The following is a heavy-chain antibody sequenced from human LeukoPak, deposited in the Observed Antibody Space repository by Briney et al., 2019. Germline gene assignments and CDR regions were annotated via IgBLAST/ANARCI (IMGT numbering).Heavy chain of an antibody. V-gene: IGHV3-21*01. CDR3: ARDPTPSTYYDSSGYSQTFDY. Sequence: GGSLRLSCAASGFTFSSYSMNSVRQAPGKGLEWVSSIIISSSYIYYADSVKGRFTISRDNAKNSLYLQMNSLRAEDTAVYYCARDPTPSTYYDSSGYSQTFDYWGQGTLVTVSS. D-gene: IGHD3-22*01. J-gene: IGHJ4*02. CDR2: IIISSSYI. CDR1: GFTFSSYS.